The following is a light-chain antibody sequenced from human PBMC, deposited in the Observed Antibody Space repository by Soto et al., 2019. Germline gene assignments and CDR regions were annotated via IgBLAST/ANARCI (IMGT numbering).Light chain of an antibody. V-gene: IGKV1-5*03. CDR2: TAS. Sequence: DIQMAQSPSTLSASVGDRVTISCRASQSINAWLAWYQQKPGKAPKLLIHTASTLEDGVPSRFSGSGSGTEFTRTISSLQPDDFATYYCQQYSAYWTFGQGTKVEI. J-gene: IGKJ1*01. CDR3: QQYSAYWT. CDR1: QSINAW.